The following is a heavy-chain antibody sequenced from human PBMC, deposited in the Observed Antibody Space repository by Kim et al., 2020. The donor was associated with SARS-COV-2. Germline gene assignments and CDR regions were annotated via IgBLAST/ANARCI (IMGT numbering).Heavy chain of an antibody. Sequence: GGSLRLSCAASGFTFSSYAMHWVRQAPGKGLEWVAVISYDGSNKYYADSVKGRFTISRDNSKNTLYLQMNSLRAEDTAVYYCARDYYYGSGGYYFYYYGMDVWGQGTTVTVSS. J-gene: IGHJ6*02. D-gene: IGHD3-10*01. V-gene: IGHV3-30*04. CDR1: GFTFSSYA. CDR2: ISYDGSNK. CDR3: ARDYYYGSGGYYFYYYGMDV.